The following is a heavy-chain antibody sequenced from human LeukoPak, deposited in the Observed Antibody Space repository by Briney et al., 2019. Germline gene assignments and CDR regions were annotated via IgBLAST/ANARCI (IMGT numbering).Heavy chain of an antibody. CDR2: ISNTGSPI. CDR1: GFTFSDYY. Sequence: GGSLRLSCAASGFTFSDYYMSWFRQAPGKGLEWVSYISNTGSPIYYADSVRGRFTNSRDNVENSLYLQMNSLRAEDTAVYYCARDSRGYYYYGMDVWGQGTTVTVSS. D-gene: IGHD6-13*01. CDR3: ARDSRGYYYYGMDV. J-gene: IGHJ6*02. V-gene: IGHV3-11*01.